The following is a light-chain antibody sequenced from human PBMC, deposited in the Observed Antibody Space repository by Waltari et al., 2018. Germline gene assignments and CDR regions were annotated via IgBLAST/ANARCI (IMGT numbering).Light chain of an antibody. Sequence: QSALTQPASVSGSPGQSITISCTGTSGDVGNYDYVSWHQQHPGKAPKLLIFDVTNRPSGVSNRFSGSKSGNTASLTISGLQAEDEADYYCSSYSTSTTPVVFGGGTKLTVL. CDR3: SSYSTSTTPVV. CDR1: SGDVGNYDY. V-gene: IGLV2-14*03. CDR2: DVT. J-gene: IGLJ2*01.